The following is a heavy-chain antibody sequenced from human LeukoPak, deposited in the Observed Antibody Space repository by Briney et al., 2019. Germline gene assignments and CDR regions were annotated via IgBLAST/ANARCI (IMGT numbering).Heavy chain of an antibody. CDR3: ARGGGTMIRS. V-gene: IGHV4-39*07. J-gene: IGHJ5*02. Sequence: PSETLSLTCTVSGGSISSSSYYWGWIRHPPGRGLEWLGSIYYSGSTYYNPSLKTRVTISVDTSKNQFSLKLSSVTAADTAVYYCARGGGTMIRSWGQGTLVTVSS. CDR1: GGSISSSSYY. CDR2: IYYSGST. D-gene: IGHD3-22*01.